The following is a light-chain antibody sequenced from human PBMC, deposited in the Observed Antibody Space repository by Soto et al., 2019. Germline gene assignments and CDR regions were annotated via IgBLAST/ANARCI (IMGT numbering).Light chain of an antibody. CDR2: AAS. CDR3: QQYYSYPFT. CDR1: QGISSY. V-gene: IGKV1-8*01. Sequence: AIRMTQSPSSFSASTGDRVTITCRASQGISSYLAWYQQKPGKAPKLLIYAASTLQSGVPSRFSGSGSGTDFTLTISCLKSEDFATYYCQQYYSYPFTLGPGTKVDIK. J-gene: IGKJ3*01.